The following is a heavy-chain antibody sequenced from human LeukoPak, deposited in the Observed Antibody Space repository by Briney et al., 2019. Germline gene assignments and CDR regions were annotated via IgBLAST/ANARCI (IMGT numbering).Heavy chain of an antibody. D-gene: IGHD1-14*01. CDR1: GGSISSSSNY. J-gene: IGHJ6*04. CDR2: IYYSGTT. CDR3: ARDPMGEPSDV. Sequence: PSETLSLTCTVSGGSISSSSNYWGWIRQPPGKGLEWIGSIYYSGTTYYNPSLKSRVTISVDTSKNQFSLKLSSVTAADTAVYYCARDPMGEPSDVWGKGTTVTVSS. V-gene: IGHV4-39*07.